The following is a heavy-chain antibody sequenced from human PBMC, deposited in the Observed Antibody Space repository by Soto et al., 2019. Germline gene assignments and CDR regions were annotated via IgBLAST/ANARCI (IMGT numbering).Heavy chain of an antibody. CDR1: GGTFSSYA. J-gene: IGHJ5*02. CDR3: ARGGLEAVTHLGWFAP. CDR2: IIPIFGTA. D-gene: IGHD5-12*01. V-gene: IGHV1-69*12. Sequence: QVQLVQSGAEVKKPGSSVKVSCKASGGTFSSYAISWVRQAPGQGLEWMGGIIPIFGTANYAQKFQGRVTITADESPSTAYMELSSLRSEDTAVYYCARGGLEAVTHLGWFAPWGQGTLVTVSS.